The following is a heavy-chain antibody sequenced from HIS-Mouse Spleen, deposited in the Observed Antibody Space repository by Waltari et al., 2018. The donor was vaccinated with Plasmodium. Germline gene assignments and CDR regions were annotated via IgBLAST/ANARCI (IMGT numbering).Heavy chain of an antibody. Sequence: EVQLVESGGGLVKPGGSLRLSCAASGFTFSSYSMNWVRQAPGKGLEWGLTIRSSSSYIYNADPVKGRLTSSRYNAKNSLYLQMNSLRAEDTAVYYCARDNWGSFGYWGQGTLVTVSS. V-gene: IGHV3-21*01. CDR2: IRSSSSYI. J-gene: IGHJ4*02. CDR1: GFTFSSYS. D-gene: IGHD7-27*01. CDR3: ARDNWGSFGY.